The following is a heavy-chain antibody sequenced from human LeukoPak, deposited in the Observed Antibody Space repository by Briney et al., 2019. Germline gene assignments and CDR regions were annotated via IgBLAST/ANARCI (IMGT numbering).Heavy chain of an antibody. CDR3: AKTPLRYFDWLLYYFDY. CDR1: GFTFSSYG. CDR2: ISYDGSNK. D-gene: IGHD3-9*01. J-gene: IGHJ4*02. V-gene: IGHV3-30*18. Sequence: PGRSLRLSCAASGFTFSSYGMHWVRQAPGKGLEWVAVISYDGSNKYYADSVKGRFTISRDNSKNTLYLQMNSLRAEDTAVYYCAKTPLRYFDWLLYYFDYWGQGTLVTVSS.